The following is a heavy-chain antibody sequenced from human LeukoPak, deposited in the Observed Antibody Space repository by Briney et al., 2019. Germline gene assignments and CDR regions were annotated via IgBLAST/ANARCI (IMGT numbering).Heavy chain of an antibody. J-gene: IGHJ4*02. Sequence: PGRSLRLSCAASGFTFSSYGMHWVRQAPGKGLEWVAVIWYDGSNKYYADSVKGRFTISRDNSKNTLYLQLNSLRAEDTAVYYCAKDSRPWYYDSSGYLGYWGQGTLVTVSS. CDR2: IWYDGSNK. CDR3: AKDSRPWYYDSSGYLGY. D-gene: IGHD3-22*01. CDR1: GFTFSSYG. V-gene: IGHV3-33*06.